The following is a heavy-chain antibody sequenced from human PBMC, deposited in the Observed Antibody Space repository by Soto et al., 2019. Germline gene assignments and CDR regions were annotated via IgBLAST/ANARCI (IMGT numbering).Heavy chain of an antibody. CDR2: ISGSGGST. Sequence: EVQLLESGGGLVQPGGSLRLSCAASGFTFSSYAMSWVRQAPGKGLEWVSAISGSGGSTYYADSVKGRFTISRDNSKNTLYLQMNSLRAEDTAVYYCAKELTYYYGSSGTAGVIWGQGTLVTVSS. CDR3: AKELTYYYGSSGTAGVI. D-gene: IGHD3-22*01. V-gene: IGHV3-23*01. J-gene: IGHJ4*02. CDR1: GFTFSSYA.